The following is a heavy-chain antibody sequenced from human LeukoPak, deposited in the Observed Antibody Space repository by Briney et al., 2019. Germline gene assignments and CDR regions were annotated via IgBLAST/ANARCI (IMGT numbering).Heavy chain of an antibody. CDR1: SYSISSGYY. D-gene: IGHD3-10*01. CDR3: ARGKAAKTTNDYYYNWFDS. V-gene: IGHV4-38-2*02. J-gene: IGHJ5*01. Sequence: PSETLSLTCTVSSYSISSGYYWAWIRRPPGKGLEWIGSVHHTGNTHYNPSLMSRVAISVDTSKSQFSLKLTSVTAADTAVYYCARGKAAKTTNDYYYNWFDSWRQGTLVTVSS. CDR2: VHHTGNT.